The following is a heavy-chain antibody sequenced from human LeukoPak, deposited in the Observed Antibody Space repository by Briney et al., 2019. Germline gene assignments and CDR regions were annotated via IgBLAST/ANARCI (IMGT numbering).Heavy chain of an antibody. CDR1: GGSISSSSYY. CDR3: TRPQGSAWNFDT. Sequence: PSETLSLTCTVSGGSISSSSYYWGWNRQPPGKGLEWIGSIHHSGSIYYNPSLNNRVTISVDTSRNRFSLKLISVTAADTAVYYCTRPQGSAWNFDTWGQGTLVTVSS. CDR2: IHHSGSI. J-gene: IGHJ4*02. V-gene: IGHV4-39*07. D-gene: IGHD6-19*01.